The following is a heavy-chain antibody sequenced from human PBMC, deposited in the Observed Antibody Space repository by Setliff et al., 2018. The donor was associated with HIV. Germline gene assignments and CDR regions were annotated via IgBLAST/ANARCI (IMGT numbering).Heavy chain of an antibody. V-gene: IGHV3-7*01. Sequence: SYWMSWVRQAPGKGLEWVANIKQDGSEKYYVDSVKGRFTISRDNAKNSLYLQMNSLRAEDTAVYYCARDGVATTAGYWGQGTLVTVSS. D-gene: IGHD5-12*01. CDR3: ARDGVATTAGY. CDR2: IKQDGSEK. J-gene: IGHJ4*02. CDR1: SYW.